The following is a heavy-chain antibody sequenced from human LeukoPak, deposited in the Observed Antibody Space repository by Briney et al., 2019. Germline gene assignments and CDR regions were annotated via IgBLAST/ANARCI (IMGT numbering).Heavy chain of an antibody. J-gene: IGHJ3*02. Sequence: GGSLRLSCAASGFTFSSYAMHWVRQAPGKGLEWVAVISYDGSNKYYADSVKGRFTISRDNSKNTLYLQMNSLRAEDPAVYYCAKDHSSGAFDIWGQGTMVTVSS. D-gene: IGHD6-19*01. CDR2: ISYDGSNK. V-gene: IGHV3-30*04. CDR1: GFTFSSYA. CDR3: AKDHSSGAFDI.